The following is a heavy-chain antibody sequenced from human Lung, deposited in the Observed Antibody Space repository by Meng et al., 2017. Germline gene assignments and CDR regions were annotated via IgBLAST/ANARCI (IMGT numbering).Heavy chain of an antibody. J-gene: IGHJ5*02. V-gene: IGHV4-39*01. CDR1: GGSIRTSGYY. Sequence: QAQLSESGPALVRPSEALSPTCSALGGSIRTSGYYWGWIRQPPGKGLEWIGSIGHSGFPYYTPSLKSRVAVSLDTSKSQFSLMLTSVTAADTAVYYCVRSSAWVRTGFDPWGQGTLVTVSS. CDR3: VRSSAWVRTGFDP. CDR2: IGHSGFP. D-gene: IGHD6-19*01.